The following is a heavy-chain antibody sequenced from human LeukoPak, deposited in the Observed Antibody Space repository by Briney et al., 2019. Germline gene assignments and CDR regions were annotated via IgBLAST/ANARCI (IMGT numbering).Heavy chain of an antibody. CDR2: IYYSGST. CDR3: ARRMITFGGVIVIDAFDI. D-gene: IGHD3-16*02. J-gene: IGHJ3*02. Sequence: PSETLSLTCTVSGGSISSCYWSWIRQPPGKGLEWIGYIYYSGSTNYNPSLKSRVTISVDTSKNQFSLKLSSVTAADTAVYYCARRMITFGGVIVIDAFDIWGQGTMVTVSS. V-gene: IGHV4-59*01. CDR1: GGSISSCY.